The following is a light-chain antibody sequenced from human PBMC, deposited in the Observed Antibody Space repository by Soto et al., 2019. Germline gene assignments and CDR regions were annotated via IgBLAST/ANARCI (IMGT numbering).Light chain of an antibody. J-gene: IGLJ3*02. CDR1: SSDVGGYNY. CDR2: EVS. V-gene: IGLV2-14*01. Sequence: QSVLTQPASVSGSPGQSITISCTGTSSDVGGYNYLSWYQQHPGKAPKVMIYEVSNRPSGVSNRFSGSKSGNTASLTISGLQAEDEADSFCSSYTTSGTPVFGGGTKLTVL. CDR3: SSYTTSGTPV.